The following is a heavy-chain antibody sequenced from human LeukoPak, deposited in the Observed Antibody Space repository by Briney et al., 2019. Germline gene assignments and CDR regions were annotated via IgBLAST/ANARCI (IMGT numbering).Heavy chain of an antibody. CDR1: GGSFSGYY. CDR3: ARGGFLYYYDSSGYYYD. D-gene: IGHD3-22*01. CDR2: INHSGST. Sequence: SETLSLTCAVYGGSFSGYYWSWIRQPPGKGLEWIGEINHSGSTNYNPSLKSRVTISVDTSKNQFSLKLSSVTAADTAVYYCARGGFLYYYDSSGYYYDWGQGTLVTVSS. J-gene: IGHJ4*02. V-gene: IGHV4-34*01.